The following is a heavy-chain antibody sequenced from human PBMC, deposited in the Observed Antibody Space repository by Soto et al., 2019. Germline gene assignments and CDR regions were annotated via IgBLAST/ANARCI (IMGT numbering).Heavy chain of an antibody. J-gene: IGHJ4*02. CDR1: GFTFNIYA. Sequence: EVQLLESGGDLIQPGGSLRLCCAASGFTFNIYAMTWVRQAPGKGLEWVSAISRYGDITYYADSVEGRFTISRDNSKNTLYLQMNILTAEDTAVYYCAKDRYLDHDSRGYLFDNWGQGTLVTVSS. D-gene: IGHD3-22*01. CDR3: AKDRYLDHDSRGYLFDN. V-gene: IGHV3-23*01. CDR2: ISRYGDIT.